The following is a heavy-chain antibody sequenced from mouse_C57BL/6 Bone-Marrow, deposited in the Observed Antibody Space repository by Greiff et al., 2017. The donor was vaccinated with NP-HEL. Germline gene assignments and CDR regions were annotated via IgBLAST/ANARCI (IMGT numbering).Heavy chain of an antibody. V-gene: IGHV1-82*01. CDR1: GYAFSSSW. D-gene: IGHD1-1*01. CDR3: ARTTVELAY. Sequence: VQLVESGPELVKPGASVKISCKASGYAFSSSWMNWVKQRPGKGLEWIGRIYPGDGDTNYNGKFKGKATLTADKSSSTAYMQLSSLTSEDSAVYFCARTTVELAYWGQGTLVTVSA. J-gene: IGHJ3*01. CDR2: IYPGDGDT.